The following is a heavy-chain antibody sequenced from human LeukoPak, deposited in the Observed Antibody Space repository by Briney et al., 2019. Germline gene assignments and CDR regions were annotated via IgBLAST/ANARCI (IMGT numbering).Heavy chain of an antibody. D-gene: IGHD3-10*01. Sequence: ASVKVSCKASGYTFTSYAMNWVRQAPGQGLEWMGWINPNSGGTNYAQKFQGRVTMTRDTSISTFYMELSRLRYDDTAVYYCARVRHYGSGTFLWAPSFDIWGQGTTVTVSS. CDR3: ARVRHYGSGTFLWAPSFDI. J-gene: IGHJ3*02. CDR1: GYTFTSYA. CDR2: INPNSGGT. V-gene: IGHV1-2*02.